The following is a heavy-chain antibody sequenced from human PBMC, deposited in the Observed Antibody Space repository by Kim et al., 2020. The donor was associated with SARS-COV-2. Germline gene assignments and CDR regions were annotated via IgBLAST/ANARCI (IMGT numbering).Heavy chain of an antibody. CDR3: ADAGYSGSHNWFDP. D-gene: IGHD1-26*01. CDR1: GGTFSSYA. V-gene: IGHV1-69*04. CDR2: IIPIFGIA. Sequence: SVKVSCKASGGTFSSYAISWVRQAPGQGLEWMGRIIPIFGIANYAQKFQGRVTITADKSTSTAYMELSSLRSEDTAVYYCADAGYSGSHNWFDPWGQGTLVTVSS. J-gene: IGHJ5*02.